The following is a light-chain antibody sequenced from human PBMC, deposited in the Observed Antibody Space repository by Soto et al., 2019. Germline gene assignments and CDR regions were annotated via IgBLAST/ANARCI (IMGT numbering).Light chain of an antibody. CDR1: QSFRGL. J-gene: IGKJ5*01. V-gene: IGKV3-11*01. Sequence: VLTQSPVTLSLSPGERATLSCRASQSFRGLLAWYHQKPGQAPRLLIYDAYNRATGIPPRFSGSGSGTDFTLTTSSLEPEDAAVYYCQQRHMWPITFGQGTRLEIK. CDR2: DAY. CDR3: QQRHMWPIT.